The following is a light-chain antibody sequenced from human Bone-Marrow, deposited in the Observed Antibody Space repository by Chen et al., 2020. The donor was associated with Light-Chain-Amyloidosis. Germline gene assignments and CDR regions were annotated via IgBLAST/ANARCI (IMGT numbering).Light chain of an antibody. J-gene: IGKJ4*01. CDR3: QQYGTSPLT. CDR2: GSS. V-gene: IGKV3-20*01. CDR1: QTISSNY. Sequence: EIVLPQSPGTLSLSPWEGANLSCRASQTISSNYLTWYQQKFGQAPRLLIYGSSSRATGIPDRFTGSGSGTDFTLTINRLEPEDFAMYYCQQYGTSPLTFGGGTKVEIK.